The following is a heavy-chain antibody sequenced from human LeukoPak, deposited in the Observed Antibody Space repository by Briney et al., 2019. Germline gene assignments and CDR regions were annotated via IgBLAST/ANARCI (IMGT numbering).Heavy chain of an antibody. V-gene: IGHV4-39*01. D-gene: IGHD3-10*01. Sequence: PSETLSLTCTVSGGSISSTGYYWGWIRQPPGKGLKWIGSIYYSGSTYYNPSLKSRVTISVDTSKNQFSLKLSSVTAADTAVYYCATRTMVRGVRYWGQGTLVTVSS. J-gene: IGHJ4*02. CDR1: GGSISSTGYY. CDR3: ATRTMVRGVRY. CDR2: IYYSGST.